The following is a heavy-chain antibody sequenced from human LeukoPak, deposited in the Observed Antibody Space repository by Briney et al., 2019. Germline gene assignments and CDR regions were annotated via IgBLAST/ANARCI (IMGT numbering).Heavy chain of an antibody. J-gene: IGHJ3*02. CDR3: ARVGMTTRRAFDI. V-gene: IGHV4-34*01. CDR2: INHSGST. D-gene: IGHD1-1*01. CDR1: GGSFSGYY. Sequence: SETLSLTCAVYGGSFSGYYWSWIRQPPGKGLEWIGEINHSGSTKYNPSLKSRVTISVDTSKNKLSLKLSSVTAADTAVYYCARVGMTTRRAFDIWGEGTMVTVSP.